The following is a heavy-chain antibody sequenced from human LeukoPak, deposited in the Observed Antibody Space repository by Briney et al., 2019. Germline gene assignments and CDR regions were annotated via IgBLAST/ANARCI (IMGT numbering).Heavy chain of an antibody. CDR2: ISGSGGST. D-gene: IGHD3-10*01. Sequence: SGGSLRLSCVASEFTFSSYAMSWVRQAPGKGLEWVSAISGSGGSTYYADSVKGRFTISRDNSKNTLYLQMNSLRAEDTAVYYCAKAITIVRGVMEPYYYYYGMDVWGQGTTVTVSS. J-gene: IGHJ6*02. CDR1: EFTFSSYA. CDR3: AKAITIVRGVMEPYYYYYGMDV. V-gene: IGHV3-23*01.